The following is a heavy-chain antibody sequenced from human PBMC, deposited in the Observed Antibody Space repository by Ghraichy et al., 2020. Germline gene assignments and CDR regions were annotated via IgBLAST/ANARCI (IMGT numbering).Heavy chain of an antibody. V-gene: IGHV3-9*01. Sequence: GGSLRLSCAASGFTFGEYAMHWVRQAPGGGVEWVSDISWNSGSIGYADSVKGRFTMSRDNAKNSLYLQMNSLRAEDTALYYCAIDRSGHSSGWRYFYHGMDVWGQETQVIVSS. D-gene: IGHD6-19*01. J-gene: IGHJ6*02. CDR2: ISWNSGSI. CDR3: AIDRSGHSSGWRYFYHGMDV. CDR1: GFTFGEYA.